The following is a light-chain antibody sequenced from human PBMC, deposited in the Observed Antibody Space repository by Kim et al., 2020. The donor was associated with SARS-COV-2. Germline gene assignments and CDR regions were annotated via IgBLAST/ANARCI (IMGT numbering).Light chain of an antibody. CDR3: QQYGGSPGT. CDR1: QNVDSSY. V-gene: IGKV3-20*01. J-gene: IGKJ1*01. Sequence: EVELTQSPGTLSLSPGERATLSCRTSQNVDSSYIAWYQQTPGQTPKHLFYGASFRASGIPDRFSGTGSGTVFSLTISNLEPDDFAVYYCQQYGGSPGTFGQGTKVDIK. CDR2: GAS.